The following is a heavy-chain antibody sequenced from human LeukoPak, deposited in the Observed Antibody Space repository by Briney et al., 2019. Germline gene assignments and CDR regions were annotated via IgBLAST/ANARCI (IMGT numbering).Heavy chain of an antibody. CDR2: INPNSGGT. CDR3: ARGGVGHCSGGSCPTSWFDP. Sequence: ASVKVSCKASGYTFTGYYTHWVRQAPGQGLEWMGWINPNSGGTNYAQKFQGRVTMTRDTSISTAYMELSRLRSDDTAVYYCARGGVGHCSGGSCPTSWFDPWGQGTLVTVSS. D-gene: IGHD2-15*01. CDR1: GYTFTGYY. V-gene: IGHV1-2*02. J-gene: IGHJ5*02.